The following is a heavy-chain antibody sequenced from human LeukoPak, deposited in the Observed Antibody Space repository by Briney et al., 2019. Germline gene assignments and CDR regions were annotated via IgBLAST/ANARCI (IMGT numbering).Heavy chain of an antibody. CDR2: ISYDGSNK. J-gene: IGHJ3*02. CDR1: GFTFSSYG. CDR3: AKASMIVVAPNDAFDI. D-gene: IGHD3-22*01. V-gene: IGHV3-30*18. Sequence: GRSLRLSCAASGFTFSSYGMHWVRQAPRKGLEWVAVISYDGSNKYYADSVKGRFTISRDNSKNTLYLQMNSLRAEDTAVYYCAKASMIVVAPNDAFDIWGQGTMVTVSS.